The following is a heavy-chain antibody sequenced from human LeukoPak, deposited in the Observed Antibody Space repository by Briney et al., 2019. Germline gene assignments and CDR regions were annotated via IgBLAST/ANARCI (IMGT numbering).Heavy chain of an antibody. CDR2: INPNSGGT. D-gene: IGHD3-10*01. J-gene: IGHJ4*02. V-gene: IGHV1-2*02. CDR1: GYTFTSYG. Sequence: ASVKVSCKASGYTFTSYGISWVRQAPGQGLEWMGWINPNSGGTNYAQKFQGRVTMTRDTSISTAYMELSRLRSDDTAVNYCARDYVRDYYGSGSYIRYFDYWGQGTLVTVSS. CDR3: ARDYVRDYYGSGSYIRYFDY.